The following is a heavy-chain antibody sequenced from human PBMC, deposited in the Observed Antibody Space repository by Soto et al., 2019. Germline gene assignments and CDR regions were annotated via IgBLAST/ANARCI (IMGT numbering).Heavy chain of an antibody. CDR3: ARVSVDVPE. CDR1: GPTFIAYY. D-gene: IGHD5-12*01. J-gene: IGHJ4*02. V-gene: IGHV1-2*02. Sequence: QLVQSGAEVKKPGASVRVSCKTSGPTFIAYYIHWVRQASGQGLEWMGWIDPKSGGTTYEQKFLGRVTMTRDTSIKTAYMDLNRLTSDDTSVYYCARVSVDVPEWGQGTLITVSS. CDR2: IDPKSGGT.